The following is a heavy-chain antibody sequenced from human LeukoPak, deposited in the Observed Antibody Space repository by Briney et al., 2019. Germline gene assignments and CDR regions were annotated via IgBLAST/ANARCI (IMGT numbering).Heavy chain of an antibody. J-gene: IGHJ3*02. D-gene: IGHD1-1*01. CDR3: ARDKVQLEPGAAFDI. CDR2: IFYSGTT. CDR1: GDSISSSSSY. Sequence: TSETLSLTCTVSGDSISSSSSYWDWIRQPPGKGLEWIGSIFYSGTTYCNPSLKSRVTISVDTSKSQFSLKLTSVTAADTAVYYCARDKVQLEPGAAFDIWGQGTMVTVSS. V-gene: IGHV4-39*07.